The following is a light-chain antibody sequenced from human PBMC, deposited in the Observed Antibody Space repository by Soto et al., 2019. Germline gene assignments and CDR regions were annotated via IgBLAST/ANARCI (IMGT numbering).Light chain of an antibody. J-gene: IGKJ4*01. CDR1: QSVNIY. CDR2: GAS. V-gene: IGKV3D-15*01. CDR3: QQYDDWLRLT. Sequence: EIVMTQSPATLSVSPGERATLSCRASQSVNIYLAWYQQKPGQAPRLLIFGASSRATGIPARFSGSGSGTEFNVTISRPQSEDFAVYFCQQYDDWLRLTFGGGTKVDI.